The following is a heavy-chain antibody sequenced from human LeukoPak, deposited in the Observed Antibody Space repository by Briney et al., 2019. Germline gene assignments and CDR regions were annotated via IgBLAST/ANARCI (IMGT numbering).Heavy chain of an antibody. CDR3: VPSNDWTYYFDY. Sequence: ASVKVSCKASGYTFTGYYMHWVRQAPGPGLEWMGWINPDSGGTNYAQKFQGRVTMTRDTSISTAYMEVSRLRSDDTAVYYCVPSNDWTYYFDYWGQGTLVTVSS. V-gene: IGHV1-2*02. D-gene: IGHD3-9*01. CDR2: INPDSGGT. J-gene: IGHJ4*02. CDR1: GYTFTGYY.